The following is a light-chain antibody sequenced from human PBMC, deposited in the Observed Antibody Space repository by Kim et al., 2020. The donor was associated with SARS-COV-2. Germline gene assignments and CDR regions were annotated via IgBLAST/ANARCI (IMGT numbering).Light chain of an antibody. CDR2: IAS. J-gene: IGKJ2*01. CDR3: QQYYSTPYT. V-gene: IGKV1-NL1*01. CDR1: QGITNS. Sequence: DIQMTQSPSSLSASVRDRVTITCRASQGITNSLAWYQRKPGKAPKLLLYIASRLENGVPTRFSGSGSGSDYTLTISSLQPEDFANYYCQQYYSTPYTFGQGTKLEI.